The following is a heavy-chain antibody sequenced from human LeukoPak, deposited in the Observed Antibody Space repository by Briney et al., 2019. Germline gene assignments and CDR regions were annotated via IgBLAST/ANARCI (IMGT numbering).Heavy chain of an antibody. D-gene: IGHD2-2*01. J-gene: IGHJ5*02. V-gene: IGHV4-59*12. CDR3: ARVKTGYCSSTSCFNWFDP. CDR2: IYYSGST. Sequence: PSETLSLTCTVSGGSISSYYWSWIRQPPGKGLEWIGYIYYSGSTNYNPSLKSRVTMSVDTSKNQFSLKLSSVTAADTAVYYCARVKTGYCSSTSCFNWFDPWGQGTLVTVSS. CDR1: GGSISSYY.